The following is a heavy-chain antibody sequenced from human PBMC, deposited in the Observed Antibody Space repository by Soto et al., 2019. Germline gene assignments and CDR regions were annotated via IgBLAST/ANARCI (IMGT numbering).Heavy chain of an antibody. D-gene: IGHD7-27*01. CDR1: GGSISSSSYF. Sequence: QLQLQESGPGLVKPSETLSLTCAVSGGSISSSSYFWGWIRQPPGKGLEWIGSMYYSGGTYYNPSLKRRVPISVDTSKNQFSLKLGSVTAAATAVYDCARHGERTILSLNWFDPWGQGTLVTVSS. J-gene: IGHJ5*02. V-gene: IGHV4-39*01. CDR3: ARHGERTILSLNWFDP. CDR2: MYYSGGT.